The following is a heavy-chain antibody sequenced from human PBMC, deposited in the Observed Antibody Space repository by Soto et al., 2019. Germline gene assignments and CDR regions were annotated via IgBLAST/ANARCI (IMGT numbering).Heavy chain of an antibody. Sequence: SETLSLTCTVPGFSISSSSYYWGWIRQPPGKGLEWIGSIYYSGSTYYNPSLKSRVTISVDTSKNQFSLKLSSVTAADTAVYYCARHLRLGYCSGGSCYSGWFDPWGQGTLVTVS. V-gene: IGHV4-39*01. J-gene: IGHJ5*02. D-gene: IGHD2-15*01. CDR2: IYYSGST. CDR1: GFSISSSSYY. CDR3: ARHLRLGYCSGGSCYSGWFDP.